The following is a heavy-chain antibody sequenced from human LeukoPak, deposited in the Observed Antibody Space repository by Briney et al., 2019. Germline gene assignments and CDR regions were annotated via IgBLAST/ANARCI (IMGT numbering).Heavy chain of an antibody. J-gene: IGHJ4*02. Sequence: SETLSLTCTVSGGSFSSEGTCWNWIRQPPGKGLEWIGSISYSGNAYYIPSLRSRLSISMDASKNQFSLKVRSVTAADTAVYYCARNLGQTWGTVTTDLWYFDHWGQGTLVPVSS. V-gene: IGHV4-39*01. CDR1: GGSFSSEGTC. D-gene: IGHD4-11*01. CDR3: ARNLGQTWGTVTTDLWYFDH. CDR2: ISYSGNA.